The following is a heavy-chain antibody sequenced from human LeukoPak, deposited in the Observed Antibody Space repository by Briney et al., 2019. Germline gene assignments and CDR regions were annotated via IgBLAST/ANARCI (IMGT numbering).Heavy chain of an antibody. J-gene: IGHJ4*02. Sequence: PGGSLRLSCAASGLTFSSYGMHWVRQAPGKGLEWVAFIRYDGSNEHYADSVKGRFTIFRDNSKNTLYLQMNSLRAEDTAVYYCAKDHGWLQSGGPGLDWGQGTLVTVSS. V-gene: IGHV3-30*02. CDR1: GLTFSSYG. D-gene: IGHD5-24*01. CDR3: AKDHGWLQSGGPGLD. CDR2: IRYDGSNE.